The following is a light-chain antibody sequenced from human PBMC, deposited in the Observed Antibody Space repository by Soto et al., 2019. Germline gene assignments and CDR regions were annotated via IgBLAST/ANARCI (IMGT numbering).Light chain of an antibody. CDR2: DVS. Sequence: QSALTQPASVSGSPGQSNTISCTGTSSDVGGYNYVSWYQHYPGKAPKLMIYDVSNRPSGVSNRFSGSKSGNTASLTISGLQAEDEADYYCSSYTSRSTLVFGGGTKLTVL. J-gene: IGLJ2*01. CDR1: SSDVGGYNY. CDR3: SSYTSRSTLV. V-gene: IGLV2-14*03.